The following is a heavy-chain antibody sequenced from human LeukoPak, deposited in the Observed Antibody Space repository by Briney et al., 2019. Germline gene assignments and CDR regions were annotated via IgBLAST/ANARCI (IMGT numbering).Heavy chain of an antibody. J-gene: IGHJ5*02. CDR3: STLWYGA. Sequence: GGSLRLSCAASGFTFTNAWMYWVRQAPGKGLEWVGRIKSKTDGGTSDYAAPVTGRFTISRDDSKSTLYLEMNSLKTEDTGVSYCSTLWYGAWGQGTLVTVSS. V-gene: IGHV3-15*01. CDR2: IKSKTDGGTS. CDR1: GFTFTNAW. D-gene: IGHD3-10*01.